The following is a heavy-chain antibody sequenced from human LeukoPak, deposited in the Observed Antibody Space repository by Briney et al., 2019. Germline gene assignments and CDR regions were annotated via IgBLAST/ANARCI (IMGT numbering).Heavy chain of an antibody. Sequence: GGSLRLSCAASGFTFSSYGMHWVRQAPGKGLEWVAFIRYDGSNKYYADSVKGRFTISRDNSKNTLYLQMNSLRAGDTAVYYCAKDLTTTVTTAIDCWGQGTLVTVSS. V-gene: IGHV3-30*02. J-gene: IGHJ4*02. CDR1: GFTFSSYG. CDR3: AKDLTTTVTTAIDC. CDR2: IRYDGSNK. D-gene: IGHD4-17*01.